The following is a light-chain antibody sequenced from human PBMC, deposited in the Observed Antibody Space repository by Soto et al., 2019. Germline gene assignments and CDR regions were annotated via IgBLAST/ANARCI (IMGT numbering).Light chain of an antibody. Sequence: DIQMTQSPSTLSASVGDRVTITCRASQSISSWLAWYQQKPGKAPKLLIYKASSLESGVPSRFSGSGSGTEITLTISSLQPDDFATYCCQQYNSYPYTFGQGTKLEIK. CDR2: KAS. CDR3: QQYNSYPYT. CDR1: QSISSW. J-gene: IGKJ2*01. V-gene: IGKV1-5*03.